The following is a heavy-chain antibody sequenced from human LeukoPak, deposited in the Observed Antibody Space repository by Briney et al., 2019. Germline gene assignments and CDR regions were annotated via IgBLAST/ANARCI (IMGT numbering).Heavy chain of an antibody. CDR1: GFTFSSYW. CDR2: INSDGSST. V-gene: IGHV3-74*01. J-gene: IGHJ5*02. D-gene: IGHD2-15*01. Sequence: AGGSLRLSCAASGFTFSSYWMHWVRHAPGKGLVWVSRINSDGSSTSYADSVKGRFTISRDNAKNTLYLQMNSLRAEDTAVYYCARDQYCSGGSCYFDWFDHWGQGTLVTVSS. CDR3: ARDQYCSGGSCYFDWFDH.